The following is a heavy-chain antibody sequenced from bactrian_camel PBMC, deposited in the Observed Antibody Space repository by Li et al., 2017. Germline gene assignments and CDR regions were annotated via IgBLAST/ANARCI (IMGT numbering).Heavy chain of an antibody. V-gene: IGHV3S53*01. Sequence: QVQLVESGGGSVQAGGSLKLSCVADRSTYRLGWMAWFRQAPGKEREGVAAIESEGTTTYADSVKGRFTSFRDNAKNTVFLQMNSPKPEDTAVYYCVRDVGHDSLAPADLGYWGRGTQVTVS. CDR2: IESEGTT. J-gene: IGHJ6*01. CDR3: VRDVGHDSLAPADLGY. D-gene: IGHD1*01. CDR1: RSTYRLGW.